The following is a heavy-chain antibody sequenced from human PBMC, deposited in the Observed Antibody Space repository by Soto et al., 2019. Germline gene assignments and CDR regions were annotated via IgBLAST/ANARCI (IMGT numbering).Heavy chain of an antibody. CDR1: GGDFKNFI. J-gene: IGHJ6*02. CDR3: SRVGSCLSSSCLYYGMDV. V-gene: IGHV1-69*01. CDR2: VIPIFGTP. D-gene: IGHD2-2*01. Sequence: VQLVQSGAEVRKPGSSVKVSCKASGGDFKNFIIAWVRQAPGHGLEWMGGVIPIFGTPNFVQKFQDRVTINADEATSTTYMELLTLRSEDTAVYYCSRVGSCLSSSCLYYGMDVWGQGTTVIVSS.